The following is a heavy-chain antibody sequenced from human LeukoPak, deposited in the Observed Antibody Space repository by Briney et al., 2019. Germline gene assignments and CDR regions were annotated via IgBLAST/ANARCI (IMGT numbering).Heavy chain of an antibody. J-gene: IGHJ4*02. Sequence: ASVKVSCKASGYTFTSYGISWVRQAPGQGLEWMGWISAYNGNTNYAQKLQGRVTMTTDTSTSTAYMELRSLRSDDTAVYYCAREGYSSSWYEGGYYFYYWGQGTLVTVSS. V-gene: IGHV1-18*01. CDR3: AREGYSSSWYEGGYYFYY. CDR1: GYTFTSYG. CDR2: ISAYNGNT. D-gene: IGHD6-13*01.